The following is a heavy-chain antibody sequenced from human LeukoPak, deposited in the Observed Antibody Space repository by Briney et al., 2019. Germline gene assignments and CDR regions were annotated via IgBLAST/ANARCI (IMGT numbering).Heavy chain of an antibody. Sequence: ASVKVSCKVSGYTLTELSMHWVRQAPGKGLEWMGGFDPEDGETIYAQNFQGRVTMTEDTSTDTAYMELSSLSSGDTAVYYCATDISDNNDGFDIWGQGTMVTVSS. V-gene: IGHV1-24*01. CDR3: ATDISDNNDGFDI. J-gene: IGHJ3*02. D-gene: IGHD2/OR15-2a*01. CDR2: FDPEDGET. CDR1: GYTLTELS.